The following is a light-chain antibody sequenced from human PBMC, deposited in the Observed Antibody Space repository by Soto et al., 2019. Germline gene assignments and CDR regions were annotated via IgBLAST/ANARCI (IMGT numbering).Light chain of an antibody. V-gene: IGLV1-40*01. J-gene: IGLJ1*01. CDR1: SSNIGAGYD. CDR3: QSYDSSLSVFYV. Sequence: QAVVTQPPSVSGAPGQRVTISCTGSSSNIGAGYDVHWYQQLPGTAPKLLIYGNSNRPSGVPDRFSGSKSGTSASLAITGLQVEDEADYYCQSYDSSLSVFYVFGTGTKLTVL. CDR2: GNS.